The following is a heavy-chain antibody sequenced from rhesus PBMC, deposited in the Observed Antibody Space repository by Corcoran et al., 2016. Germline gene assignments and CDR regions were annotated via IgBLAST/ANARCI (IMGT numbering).Heavy chain of an antibody. CDR3: ARAGGYFDY. J-gene: IGHJ4*01. V-gene: IGHV4-99*02. Sequence: QVQLQESGPGLVKPSETLSLTCAVSGYSISSGYYWGRSRQPPGKGLEYIGYISGTSRSTHYNPSLWSRVSISEDTSKNQFSLKLTSVPAADTAVYYCARAGGYFDYWGQGVLVTVSS. CDR1: GYSISSGYY. CDR2: ISGTSRST.